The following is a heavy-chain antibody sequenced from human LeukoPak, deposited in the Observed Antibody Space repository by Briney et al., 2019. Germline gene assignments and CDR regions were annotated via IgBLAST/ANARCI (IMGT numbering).Heavy chain of an antibody. CDR3: TRWSVDTKHYYYMDV. CDR1: GFTFSGSA. V-gene: IGHV3-73*01. CDR2: IRSKANSYAT. Sequence: GGSLRLSCAASGFTFSGSAMHWVRQASGKGLEWVGRIRSKANSYATAFAASMKGRFTISRDDSKNTAYLQMNSLKTEDTAVYYCTRWSVDTKHYYYMDVWGKGTTVTVSS. J-gene: IGHJ6*03. D-gene: IGHD5-18*01.